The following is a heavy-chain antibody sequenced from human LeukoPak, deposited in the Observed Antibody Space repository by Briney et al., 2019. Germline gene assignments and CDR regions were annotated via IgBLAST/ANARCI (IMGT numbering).Heavy chain of an antibody. CDR3: ARRGGGWYDY. D-gene: IGHD6-19*01. CDR2: IYYSGST. CDR1: GGSISSYY. Sequence: SETLSLTCTVSGGSISSYYWSWIRQPPGKGLEWTGYIYYSGSTNYNPSLKSRVTISVDTSKNQFSLKLSSVTAADTAVYYCARRGGGWYDYWGQGTLVTVSS. J-gene: IGHJ4*02. V-gene: IGHV4-59*01.